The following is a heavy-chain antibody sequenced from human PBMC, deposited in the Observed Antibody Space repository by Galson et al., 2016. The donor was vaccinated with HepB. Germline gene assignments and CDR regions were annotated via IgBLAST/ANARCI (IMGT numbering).Heavy chain of an antibody. D-gene: IGHD2-21*02. CDR3: ARAPLWGLARFDL. Sequence: SVKVSCKASGYTLTSYYMHWVRQAPGQGLERMGVISPTGGTTTYAQRFQGRITITRDRSTSTVYMEMSSLRSEDTALYYCARAPLWGLARFDLWGQGTLVTVST. CDR1: GYTLTSYY. J-gene: IGHJ5*02. CDR2: ISPTGGTT. V-gene: IGHV1-46*01.